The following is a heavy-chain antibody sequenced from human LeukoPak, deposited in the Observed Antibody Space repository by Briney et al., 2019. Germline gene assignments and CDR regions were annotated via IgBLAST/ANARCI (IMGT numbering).Heavy chain of an antibody. CDR3: ARDRFVDTAMVPGPYNWFDP. CDR1: GFTFSSYS. J-gene: IGHJ5*02. V-gene: IGHV3-21*01. Sequence: GGSLRLSCAASGFTFSSYSMNWVRQAPGKGLEGVSSISSSSSYIYYADSVKGRFTISRDNAKNSLYLQMNSLRAEDTAVYYCARDRFVDTAMVPGPYNWFDPWGQGTLVTVSS. CDR2: ISSSSSYI. D-gene: IGHD5-18*01.